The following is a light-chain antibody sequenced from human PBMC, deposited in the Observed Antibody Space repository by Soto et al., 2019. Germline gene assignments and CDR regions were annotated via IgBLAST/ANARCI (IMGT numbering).Light chain of an antibody. V-gene: IGKV1-5*03. CDR2: KAS. J-gene: IGKJ3*01. Sequence: DIQMTQSPSTLSASVGDRVTITCRASQSISSWLAWYQQKPEKAPKLLIYKASSLESGVPSRFSGSGSGTEFTLTISSLQPDDFATYYCQQYNSGGFTFGPGTKVDIK. CDR1: QSISSW. CDR3: QQYNSGGFT.